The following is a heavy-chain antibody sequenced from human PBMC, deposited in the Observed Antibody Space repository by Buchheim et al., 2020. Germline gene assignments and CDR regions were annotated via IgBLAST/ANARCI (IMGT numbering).Heavy chain of an antibody. D-gene: IGHD3-3*01. J-gene: IGHJ4*02. CDR1: GFTFSSYW. CDR2: IKQDGSEK. CDR3: ARVVTIFGVVTDFFDY. Sequence: EVQLVESGGGLVQPGGSLRLSCAASGFTFSSYWMSWVRQAPGKGLEWVANIKQDGSEKYYVDSVKGRFTISRDNAKNSLYLQMNSLRAEETAVYYCARVVTIFGVVTDFFDYWGQGTL. V-gene: IGHV3-7*01.